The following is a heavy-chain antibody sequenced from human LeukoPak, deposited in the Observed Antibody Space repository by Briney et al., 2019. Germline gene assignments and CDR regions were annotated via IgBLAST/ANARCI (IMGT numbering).Heavy chain of an antibody. J-gene: IGHJ4*02. Sequence: SETLSLTCAVYGGSFSGYYWSWIRQPPGKGLEWIGEINHSGSTNYNPSLKSRVTISVDTSKNQFSLKLSSVTAADTAVYYCARAEGYGDPFDYWGQGTLVTVSS. D-gene: IGHD4-17*01. CDR2: INHSGST. CDR1: GGSFSGYY. V-gene: IGHV4-34*01. CDR3: ARAEGYGDPFDY.